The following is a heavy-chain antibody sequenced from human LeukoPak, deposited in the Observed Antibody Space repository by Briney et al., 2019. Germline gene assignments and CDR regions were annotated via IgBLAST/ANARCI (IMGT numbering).Heavy chain of an antibody. J-gene: IGHJ4*02. CDR3: AKGMFSGYDSVIFWYFETGIGIDY. V-gene: IGHV3-23*01. CDR2: LSGSGGST. Sequence: GGSLRLSCAASGFTFSRFAMSWVPPAPGKGLEWVSALSGSGGSTYYADSVKGRFTISRDNSKNTLYLQMNSLRAEDTAVYYWAKGMFSGYDSVIFWYFETGIGIDYWGQGTLVTVSS. CDR1: GFTFSRFA. D-gene: IGHD5-12*01.